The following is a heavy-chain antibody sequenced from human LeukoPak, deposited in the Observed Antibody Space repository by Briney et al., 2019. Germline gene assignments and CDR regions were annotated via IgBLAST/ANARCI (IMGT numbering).Heavy chain of an antibody. V-gene: IGHV3-7*05. CDR1: GFTFSSYW. CDR2: IKQDGSEK. D-gene: IGHD3-22*01. CDR3: ARDSGDPYYYDSSGYYWGY. Sequence: GGSLRLSCAASGFTFSSYWMSWVRQAPGKGLEWVANIKQDGSEKYYVDSVKGRFTISRDNAKNSLYLQMNSLRAEDTAMYYCARDSGDPYYYDSSGYYWGYWGQGTLVTVSS. J-gene: IGHJ4*02.